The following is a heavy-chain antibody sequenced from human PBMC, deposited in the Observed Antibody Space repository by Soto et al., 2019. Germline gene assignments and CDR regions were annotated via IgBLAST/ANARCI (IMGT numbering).Heavy chain of an antibody. Sequence: QMQLAESGGNVVQPGRSLRLSCVASGFTFRSFGMHWVRQAPGKGLEWVATITHDGNKEYYADSVKGRFTVSRDNSRDTIYLEMNIVRADDTAVYYCAKDMGPSPRPPDSLDIWGQGTVVTVSS. CDR2: ITHDGNKE. CDR1: GFTFRSFG. V-gene: IGHV3-30*18. D-gene: IGHD3-10*01. J-gene: IGHJ3*02. CDR3: AKDMGPSPRPPDSLDI.